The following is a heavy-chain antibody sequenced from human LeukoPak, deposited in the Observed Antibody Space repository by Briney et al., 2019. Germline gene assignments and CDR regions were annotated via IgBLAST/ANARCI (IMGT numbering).Heavy chain of an antibody. Sequence: PSETLSLTCAVYGGSFSGSYWSWIRQPPGKGLEWIGEINHSGSTNYNPSLKSRVTISVDTSKNQFSLKLSSVTAADTAVYYCARGLVNRGGADYWGQGTLVTVSS. CDR3: ARGLVNRGGADY. J-gene: IGHJ4*02. V-gene: IGHV4-34*01. CDR1: GGSFSGSY. D-gene: IGHD3-10*01. CDR2: INHSGST.